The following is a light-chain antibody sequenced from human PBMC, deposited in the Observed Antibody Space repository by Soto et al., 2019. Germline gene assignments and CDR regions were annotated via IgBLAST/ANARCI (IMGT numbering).Light chain of an antibody. Sequence: QSVLTQPPSASGSPGQSVTISCTGTSSDVGGYNYVSWYQQHPGKATKLMIYEVSKRPSGVPDRFSGSKSGSTASLTVSGLQAEDEADYYCSSYAGSIFYVFGTGTKVTVL. CDR2: EVS. V-gene: IGLV2-8*01. CDR1: SSDVGGYNY. J-gene: IGLJ1*01. CDR3: SSYAGSIFYV.